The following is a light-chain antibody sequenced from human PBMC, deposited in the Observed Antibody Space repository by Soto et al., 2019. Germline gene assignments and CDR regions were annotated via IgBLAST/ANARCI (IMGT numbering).Light chain of an antibody. CDR1: QSVSSSY. CDR3: QQYGSSPTFT. CDR2: GAS. J-gene: IGKJ4*01. Sequence: EIVLTQSPGTLSLSPGERATLSCRASQSVSSSYLAWYQQKPGQAPRLLIYGASSRATGIQDRFSGSGSGTDFTLTISRLEPEDFAVYYCQQYGSSPTFTFGGGTKVEIK. V-gene: IGKV3-20*01.